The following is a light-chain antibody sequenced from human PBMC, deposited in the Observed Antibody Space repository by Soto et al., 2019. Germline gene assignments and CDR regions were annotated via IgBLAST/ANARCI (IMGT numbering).Light chain of an antibody. V-gene: IGLV2-14*01. CDR1: SSDVGGYNY. J-gene: IGLJ7*01. CDR2: DVT. CDR3: SSYTSSSTPLV. Sequence: QSALTQPASVSGSPGQSITISCTGTSSDVGGYNYVSWYQQHPGKAPKLMIYDVTNRPSGVSNRFSGSKSGNTASLTISGLQAEDEAAYYCSSYTSSSTPLVFGGGTQLTVL.